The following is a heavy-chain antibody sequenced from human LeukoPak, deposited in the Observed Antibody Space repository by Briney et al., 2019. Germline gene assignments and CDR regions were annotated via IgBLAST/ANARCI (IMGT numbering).Heavy chain of an antibody. D-gene: IGHD3-10*01. CDR1: GFTFSSYW. CDR2: IKQDGSEK. V-gene: IGHV3-7*01. Sequence: PGGPLRLSCAASGFTFSSYWMSCVRQAPGKGLEWVANIKQDGSEKYYVDSVKGRFTISRDNAKNSLYLQMNGLRAEDTAVYYCARYGVRGVIVWFDPWGQGTLVTVSS. J-gene: IGHJ5*02. CDR3: ARYGVRGVIVWFDP.